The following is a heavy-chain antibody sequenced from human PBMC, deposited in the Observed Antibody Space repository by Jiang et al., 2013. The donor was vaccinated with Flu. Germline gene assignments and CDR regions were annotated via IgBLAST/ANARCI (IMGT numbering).Heavy chain of an antibody. CDR1: GFTFSTYW. D-gene: IGHD1-26*01. J-gene: IGHJ4*02. CDR3: ARDFGGSLEY. V-gene: IGHV3-7*03. CDR2: INPDADDL. Sequence: QLVESGGGLVKPGGSLRLSCAASGFTFSTYWMAWVRQAPGKGLEWVANINPDADDLNYVDSVRGRFTISRDTAKNSLYLQMNSLRAEDTAIYYCARDFGGSLEYWGQGTVVTVSS.